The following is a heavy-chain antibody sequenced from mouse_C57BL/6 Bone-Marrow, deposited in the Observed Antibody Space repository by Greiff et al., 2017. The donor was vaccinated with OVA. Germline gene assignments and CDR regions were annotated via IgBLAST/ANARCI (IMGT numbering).Heavy chain of an antibody. CDR1: GYTFTDYY. V-gene: IGHV1-76*01. CDR2: IYPGSGNT. CDR3: ARRGDYDVTWFAY. J-gene: IGHJ3*01. Sequence: VQLQQSGAELVRPGASVKLSCKASGYTFTDYYINWVKQRPGQGLEWIARIYPGSGNTYYNEKFKGKATLTAEKSSSTAYMQLSSLTSEDSAVYFCARRGDYDVTWFAYWGQGTLVTVSA. D-gene: IGHD2-4*01.